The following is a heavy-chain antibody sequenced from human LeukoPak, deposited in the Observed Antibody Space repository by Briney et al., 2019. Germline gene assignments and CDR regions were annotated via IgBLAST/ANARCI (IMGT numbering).Heavy chain of an antibody. CDR1: GFSVSGSY. J-gene: IGHJ3*01. D-gene: IGHD3-22*01. Sequence: GESLKISCAASGFSVSGSYMTWVRQTPGKGLEWLSVIYTGGGTDYADSVKGRFTISRDDSRNALYLEMNSLRVDDAAVYYCARDARYFDGSGYPHDAFDVWGQGTMVTVSS. V-gene: IGHV3-53*01. CDR3: ARDARYFDGSGYPHDAFDV. CDR2: IYTGGGT.